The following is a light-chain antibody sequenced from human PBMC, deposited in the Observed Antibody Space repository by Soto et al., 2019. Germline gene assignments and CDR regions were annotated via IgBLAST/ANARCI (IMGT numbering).Light chain of an antibody. Sequence: QSALTQPASVSGSPGQSITISCTGTTSDLGDYKYISWYQQHPGKVPKLIIYEVTNRPSGVSNRFSGSKSGNTASLTISGLQAEDEADYYCSSYTSSSTLDVFGTGTKVTVL. V-gene: IGLV2-14*01. CDR3: SSYTSSSTLDV. J-gene: IGLJ1*01. CDR2: EVT. CDR1: TSDLGDYKY.